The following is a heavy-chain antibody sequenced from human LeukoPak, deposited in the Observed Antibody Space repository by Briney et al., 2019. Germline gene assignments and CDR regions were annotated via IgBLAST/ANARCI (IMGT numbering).Heavy chain of an antibody. CDR1: GGSISCGGYY. CDR3: ARASSGYYYDY. Sequence: NPSETLSLTCTVSGGSISCGGYYWSWIRQHPGKGLEWIGYIYYSGSTYYNPSLKSRVTISVDTSKNQFSLKLSSVTAADAAVYYCARASSGYYYDYWGQGTLVTVSS. V-gene: IGHV4-31*03. J-gene: IGHJ4*02. D-gene: IGHD3-22*01. CDR2: IYYSGST.